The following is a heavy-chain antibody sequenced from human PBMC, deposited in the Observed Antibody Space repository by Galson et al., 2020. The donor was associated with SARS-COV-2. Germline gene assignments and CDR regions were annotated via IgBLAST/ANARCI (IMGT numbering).Heavy chain of an antibody. CDR1: GFTFSSYA. D-gene: IGHD6-19*01. CDR2: ISGSGGST. J-gene: IGHJ2*01. CDR3: AKRDPGIAVAGIPYWYFEL. Sequence: GESLKISCAASGFTFSSYAMSWVRQAPGKGLEWVSAISGSGGSTYYADSVKGRFTISRDNSKNTLYLQMNSLRAEDTAVYYCAKRDPGIAVAGIPYWYFELWGRGTLVTVSS. V-gene: IGHV3-23*01.